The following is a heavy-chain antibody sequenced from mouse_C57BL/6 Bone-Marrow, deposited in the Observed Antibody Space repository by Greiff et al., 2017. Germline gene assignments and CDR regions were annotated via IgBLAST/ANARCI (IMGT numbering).Heavy chain of an antibody. CDR2: FHSSGSDS. Sequence: VQLQQSGAELVKPGASVKVSCKASVHTFTSYWMHWVKQRPGQGLEWIGRFHSSGSDSNYNQKLKGKATLTVDKPSRTAYVQLSSLTSEDSAVDYCAPLGSSYGYWWFAVWGTGTTVTVSA. D-gene: IGHD1-1*01. CDR1: VHTFTSYW. CDR3: APLGSSYGYWWFAV. V-gene: IGHV1-74*04. J-gene: IGHJ1*03.